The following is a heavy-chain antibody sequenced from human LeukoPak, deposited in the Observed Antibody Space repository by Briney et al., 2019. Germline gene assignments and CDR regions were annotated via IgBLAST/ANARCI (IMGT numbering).Heavy chain of an antibody. D-gene: IGHD1-26*01. Sequence: GESLQISCQGSGYSFTSYWIVWVRQTSGKGLEWMGIIYPGDSDTRYSPSFQGQVTISADKSISTAYLQWSSLKASDTAVYYCARRSASYEFVDYWGQGTLVTVSS. CDR3: ARRSASYEFVDY. J-gene: IGHJ4*02. CDR2: IYPGDSDT. V-gene: IGHV5-51*01. CDR1: GYSFTSYW.